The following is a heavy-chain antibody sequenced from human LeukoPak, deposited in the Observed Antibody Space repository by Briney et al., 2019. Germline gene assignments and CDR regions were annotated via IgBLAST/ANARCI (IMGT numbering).Heavy chain of an antibody. CDR2: IYPRDGST. J-gene: IGHJ4*02. CDR1: GYTFTSNY. D-gene: IGHD3-16*01. CDR3: ATSRLGDPGY. V-gene: IGHV1-46*01. Sequence: ASVKVSCKASGYTFTSNYIHWVRQAPGQGLEWMGMIYPRDGSTSYAQKFQGRVTMTEDTSTDTAYMELSSLRSEDTAVYYCATSRLGDPGYWGQGTLVTVSS.